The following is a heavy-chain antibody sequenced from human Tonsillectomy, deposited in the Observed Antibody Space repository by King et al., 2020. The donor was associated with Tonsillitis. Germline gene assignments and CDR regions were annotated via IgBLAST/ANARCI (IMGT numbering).Heavy chain of an antibody. V-gene: IGHV7-4-1*02. CDR1: GYTFTSYA. J-gene: IGHJ5*02. D-gene: IGHD1-26*01. CDR3: ARVGGIYYRAPGWWFDP. Sequence: VQLVESGSELKKPGASVKVSCKASGYTFTSYAMNWVRQAPGQGLEWMGWINTNTGNPTYAQGFTGRFVFSLDTSVSTAYLQISSLKAEDTAVYYCARVGGIYYRAPGWWFDPWGQGTLVTVSS. CDR2: INTNTGNP.